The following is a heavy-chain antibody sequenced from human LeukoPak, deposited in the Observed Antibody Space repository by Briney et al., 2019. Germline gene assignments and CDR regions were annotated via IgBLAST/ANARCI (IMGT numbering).Heavy chain of an antibody. Sequence: PSETLSLTCSVSGDSIRSSYWSWIRQPPGKGLEWIGYVYHTGSSYYNPSLKSRATTSIDMSKNQFSLQLTSMTAADTAVYYCAGYGSESYYKAFDFWGQGILVTASS. V-gene: IGHV4-59*01. CDR2: VYHTGSS. CDR1: GDSIRSSY. CDR3: AGYGSESYYKAFDF. J-gene: IGHJ4*02. D-gene: IGHD3-10*01.